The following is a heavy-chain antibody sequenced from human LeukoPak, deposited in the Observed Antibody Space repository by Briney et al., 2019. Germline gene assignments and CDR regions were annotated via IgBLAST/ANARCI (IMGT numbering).Heavy chain of an antibody. V-gene: IGHV4-4*07. D-gene: IGHD1-7*01. CDR2: VYTSGST. CDR1: GGSLSGYY. Sequence: SETLSLTCSVSGGSLSGYYWTWIRQPAGKGLEWIGRVYTSGSTHYNPSLKTRLTMSVDTSKNQFSLKLSSVTAADTAVYYCARLITGTTTAFDIWGQGTMVTVSS. J-gene: IGHJ3*02. CDR3: ARLITGTTTAFDI.